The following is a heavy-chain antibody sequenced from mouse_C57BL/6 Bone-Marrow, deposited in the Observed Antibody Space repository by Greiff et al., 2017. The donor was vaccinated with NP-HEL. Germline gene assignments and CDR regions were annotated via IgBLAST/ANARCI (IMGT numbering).Heavy chain of an antibody. CDR3: AKETTEGYFDV. Sequence: QVQLKESGPGLVQPSQSLSITCTVSGFSLTSYGVHWVRQSPGKGLEWLGVIWRGGSTDYNAAIMSRLSITKDNSKSQVFFKMNSLQADDTAIYYCAKETTEGYFDVWGTGTTVTVSS. CDR1: GFSLTSYG. D-gene: IGHD1-1*01. CDR2: IWRGGST. J-gene: IGHJ1*03. V-gene: IGHV2-5*01.